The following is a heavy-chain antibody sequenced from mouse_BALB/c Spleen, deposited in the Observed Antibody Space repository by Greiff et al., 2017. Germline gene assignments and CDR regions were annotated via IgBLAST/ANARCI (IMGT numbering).Heavy chain of an antibody. CDR2: ISYSGST. V-gene: IGHV3-2*02. Sequence: EVQLQQSGPGLVKPSQSLSLTCTVTGYSITSDYAWNWIRQFPGNKLEWMGYISYSGSTSYNPSLKSRISITRDTSKNQFFLQLNSVTTEDTATYYCARGGPLYYFDYWGQGTTLTVSS. CDR1: GYSITSDYA. CDR3: ARGGPLYYFDY. J-gene: IGHJ2*01. D-gene: IGHD3-3*01.